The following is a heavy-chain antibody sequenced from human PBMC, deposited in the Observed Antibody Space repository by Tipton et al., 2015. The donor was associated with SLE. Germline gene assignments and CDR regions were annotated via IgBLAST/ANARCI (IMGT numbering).Heavy chain of an antibody. V-gene: IGHV4-39*07. Sequence: GLVKPSETLSLICAVSGDSFSSSNYYWGWIRQPPGKGLEWIGRIDRSGGTNYSPSLRSRVSMSVDTSKNQFSLKLSSVTAADTALYYCAREDYWGQGTLVTVSS. CDR3: AREDY. CDR2: IDRSGGT. J-gene: IGHJ4*02. CDR1: GDSFSSSNYY.